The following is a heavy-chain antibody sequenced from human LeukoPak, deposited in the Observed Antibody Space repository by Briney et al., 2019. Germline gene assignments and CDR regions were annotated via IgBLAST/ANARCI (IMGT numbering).Heavy chain of an antibody. CDR2: INPNSGGT. V-gene: IGHV1-2*02. CDR1: GYTFTGYY. Sequence: GASVKVSCKASGYTFTGYYMHWVRQAPGQGLEWMGWINPNSGGTNYAQKFQGRVTMTRNTSISTAYMELSSLRSEDTAVYYCARGPYLLGEAWIQPWEIDYWGQGTLVTVSS. CDR3: ARGPYLLGEAWIQPWEIDY. J-gene: IGHJ4*02. D-gene: IGHD5-18*01.